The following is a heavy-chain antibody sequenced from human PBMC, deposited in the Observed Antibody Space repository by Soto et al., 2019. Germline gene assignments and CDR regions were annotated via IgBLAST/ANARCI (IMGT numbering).Heavy chain of an antibody. J-gene: IGHJ4*02. CDR3: ARGGVAAAGTLGN. CDR2: IIPVLGVA. CDR1: GGTFNSYT. D-gene: IGHD6-13*01. V-gene: IGHV1-69*02. Sequence: QVQLVQSGAEVQRPGSSVRVSCKASGGTFNSYTISWVRQAPGQGPEWMGRIIPVLGVANYAQTFQGRVTITADKSTSTVYRDRSSRRAEDTAVYYCARGGVAAAGTLGNWGQGTLVTVSS.